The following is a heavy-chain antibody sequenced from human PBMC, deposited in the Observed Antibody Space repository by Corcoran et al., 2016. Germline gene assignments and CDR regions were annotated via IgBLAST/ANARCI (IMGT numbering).Heavy chain of an antibody. CDR1: GGSISSGGYY. J-gene: IGHJ6*02. CDR3: AREGDFWSGYNYGMDV. V-gene: IGHV4-31*03. D-gene: IGHD3-3*01. CDR2: IYYSGST. Sequence: QVQLQESGPGLVKPSQTLSLTCTVSGGSISSGGYYWSWIRQHPGKDLEWIGYIYYSGSTYYNPSLKSRVTISVDTSKNQFSLKLSSVTAADTAVYYCAREGDFWSGYNYGMDVWGQGTTVTVSS.